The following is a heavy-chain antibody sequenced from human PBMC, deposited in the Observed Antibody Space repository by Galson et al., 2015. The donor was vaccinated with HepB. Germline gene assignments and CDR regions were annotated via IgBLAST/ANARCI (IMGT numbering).Heavy chain of an antibody. Sequence: SVKVSCKASGYTFTSYAMHWVRQAPGQRLEWMGWINAGNGNTKYSQKFQGRVTITRDTSASTAYMELSSLRSEDTAVYYCARDPYYYDSSGYYSPFDYWGQGTLVTVSS. J-gene: IGHJ4*02. CDR3: ARDPYYYDSSGYYSPFDY. CDR1: GYTFTSYA. D-gene: IGHD3-22*01. V-gene: IGHV1-3*01. CDR2: INAGNGNT.